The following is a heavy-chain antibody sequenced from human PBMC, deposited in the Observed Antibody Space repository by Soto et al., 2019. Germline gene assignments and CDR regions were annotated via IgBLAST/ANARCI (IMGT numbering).Heavy chain of an antibody. CDR2: INPSGGST. Sequence: ASVKVSCKASGYTFTSYYMHWVRQAPGQGLEWMGIINPSGGSTSYAQKFQGRVTMTRDTSTSTVYMELSSLRSEDTAVYYCARDGYYYDSSGYYSRFEPWGQGTLVTVSS. CDR3: ARDGYYYDSSGYYSRFEP. D-gene: IGHD3-22*01. CDR1: GYTFTSYY. V-gene: IGHV1-46*01. J-gene: IGHJ5*02.